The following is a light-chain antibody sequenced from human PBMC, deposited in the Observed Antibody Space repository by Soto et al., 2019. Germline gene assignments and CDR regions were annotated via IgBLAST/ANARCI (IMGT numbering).Light chain of an antibody. Sequence: EIVLTQSPATLSLSPGERATLSCRASRSVRSYLAWYQQKPGQAPRLLIYDASNRAAGIPARFSGSGSETVSPPIISLLADEFFVVYYWQQRYAWPPITFGQGTRLEIK. CDR3: QQRYAWPPIT. V-gene: IGKV3-11*01. CDR2: DAS. J-gene: IGKJ5*01. CDR1: RSVRSY.